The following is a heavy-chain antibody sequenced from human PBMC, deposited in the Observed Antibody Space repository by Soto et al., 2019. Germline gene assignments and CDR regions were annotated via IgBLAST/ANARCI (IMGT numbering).Heavy chain of an antibody. CDR3: ARDGTLGTDSSRQYYYYMDV. V-gene: IGHV3-33*01. J-gene: IGHJ6*03. CDR1: GFTFSSYG. D-gene: IGHD6-13*01. CDR2: IWYDGSNK. Sequence: GGSLRLSCAASGFTFSSYGMHWVRQAPGKGLEWVAVIWYDGSNKYYADSVKGRFTISRDNSKNTLYLQMNSLRAEDTAVYYCARDGTLGTDSSRQYYYYMDVWGKGTTVTVSS.